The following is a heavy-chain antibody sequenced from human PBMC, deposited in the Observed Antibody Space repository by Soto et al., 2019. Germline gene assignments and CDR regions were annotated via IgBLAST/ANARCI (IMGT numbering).Heavy chain of an antibody. Sequence: GGSLRLSCAASGFTFSSYSMNWVRQAPGKGLEWVSSISSSSYIYYADSVKGRFTISRDNAKNSLYLQMNSLRAEDTTVYYCAKEVWSSGWPYYFDFWGQGTLVPVSS. CDR2: ISSSSYI. J-gene: IGHJ4*02. V-gene: IGHV3-21*01. D-gene: IGHD6-19*01. CDR3: AKEVWSSGWPYYFDF. CDR1: GFTFSSYS.